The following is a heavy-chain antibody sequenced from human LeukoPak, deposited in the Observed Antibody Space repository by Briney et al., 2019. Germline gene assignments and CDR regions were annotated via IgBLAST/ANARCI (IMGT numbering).Heavy chain of an antibody. J-gene: IGHJ4*02. CDR2: ISSSSSYI. Sequence: GGALRLSCAASGFTFRWYSINWVRQPPGKGLAWVSTISSSSSYIYYADSVKGRFTISRDNAKNSLYLQMNSLRAEDTAVYYCARAAYYYDRSGSDYWGQGTLVTVSS. CDR1: GFTFRWYS. V-gene: IGHV3-21*01. D-gene: IGHD3-22*01. CDR3: ARAAYYYDRSGSDY.